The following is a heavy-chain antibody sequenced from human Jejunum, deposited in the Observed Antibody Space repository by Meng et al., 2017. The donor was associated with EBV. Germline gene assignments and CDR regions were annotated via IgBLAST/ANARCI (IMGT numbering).Heavy chain of an antibody. D-gene: IGHD3-16*02. CDR1: GGSISSNNW. J-gene: IGHJ4*02. Sequence: QESAQERLKPSANLSLTCAVSGGSISSNNWWSWVRQPPGKGLEWIGEIYHSGIVNYNPSLKSRVTISVDKSKNQFSLRLTSVTAADTAVYYCSHYIWGSYPAGAYWGQGTLVTVSS. CDR2: IYHSGIV. V-gene: IGHV4-4*02. CDR3: SHYIWGSYPAGAY.